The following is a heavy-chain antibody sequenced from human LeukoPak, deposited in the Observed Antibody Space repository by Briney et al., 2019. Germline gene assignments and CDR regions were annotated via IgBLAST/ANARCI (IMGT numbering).Heavy chain of an antibody. Sequence: GGSLRLSCAASGFTFSTYSMNWVRQAPGKGLEWVSYISSSSSTIYYADSVKGRFIISRDNAKNSLYLQMNSLRAEDTAVYYCARGSTYYDSSGQVPFDYWGQGTLVTVSS. CDR1: GFTFSTYS. D-gene: IGHD3-22*01. J-gene: IGHJ4*02. CDR3: ARGSTYYDSSGQVPFDY. V-gene: IGHV3-48*01. CDR2: ISSSSSTI.